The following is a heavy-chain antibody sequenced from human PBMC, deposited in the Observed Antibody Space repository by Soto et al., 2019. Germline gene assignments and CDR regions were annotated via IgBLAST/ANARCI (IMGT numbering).Heavy chain of an antibody. CDR2: FDPEDGET. CDR1: GYTLAELS. J-gene: IGHJ4*02. D-gene: IGHD5-12*01. V-gene: IGHV1-24*01. Sequence: GASVKVSCKVSGYTLAELSMDWVRQAPGKGLEWMGGFDPEDGETLYAQKFQGRVTMTEDTSTDTAYMELSSLRSEDTAVYYCAAHFIVATIYVDYWGQGXPVTVSS. CDR3: AAHFIVATIYVDY.